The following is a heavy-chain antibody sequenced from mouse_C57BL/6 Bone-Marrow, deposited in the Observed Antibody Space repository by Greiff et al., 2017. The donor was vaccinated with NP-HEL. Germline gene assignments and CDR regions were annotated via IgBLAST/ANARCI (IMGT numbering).Heavy chain of an antibody. Sequence: VKLMESGAELARPGASVKLSCKASGYTFTSYGISWVKQRTGQGLEWIGEIYPRSGNTYYNEKFKGKATLTADKSSSTAYMELRSLTSEDSAVYFCATVKDYFDYWGQGTTLTVSS. D-gene: IGHD1-1*01. CDR2: IYPRSGNT. J-gene: IGHJ2*01. V-gene: IGHV1-81*01. CDR3: ATVKDYFDY. CDR1: GYTFTSYG.